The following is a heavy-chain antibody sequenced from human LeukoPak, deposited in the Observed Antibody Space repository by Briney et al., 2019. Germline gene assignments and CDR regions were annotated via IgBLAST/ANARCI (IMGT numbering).Heavy chain of an antibody. V-gene: IGHV4-39*07. CDR3: ARGRSEKGYCSDGSCYEA. J-gene: IGHJ5*02. D-gene: IGHD2-15*01. Sequence: AETLSLTCTVSGGSISSSSDDWGWIRQPPGNGLEWIGSIYTSGSTNYNPSLKSRVTISVDTSKNQFSLKPSSVTAADTAVYYCARGRSEKGYCSDGSCYEAWGQGTLVTVSS. CDR2: IYTSGST. CDR1: GGSISSSSDD.